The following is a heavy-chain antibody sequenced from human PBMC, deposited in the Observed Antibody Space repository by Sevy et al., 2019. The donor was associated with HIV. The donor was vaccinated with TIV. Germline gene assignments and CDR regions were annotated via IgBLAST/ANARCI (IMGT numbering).Heavy chain of an antibody. CDR3: ARADYGDYSGEYDY. V-gene: IGHV3-30-3*01. CDR2: ISYDGSDK. Sequence: GGSLRLSCPASGITFRSHAMHWVRQAPGKGLEWVTIISYDGSDKYYADSVKGRFTISRDNSKNTLYLQMNSLRAEDTAVYYCARADYGDYSGEYDYWGQGTLVTVSS. CDR1: GITFRSHA. D-gene: IGHD4-17*01. J-gene: IGHJ4*02.